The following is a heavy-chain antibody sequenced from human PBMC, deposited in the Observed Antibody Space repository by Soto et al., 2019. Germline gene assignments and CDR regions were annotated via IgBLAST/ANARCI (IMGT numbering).Heavy chain of an antibody. J-gene: IGHJ5*02. CDR3: AGASDSTWYNWLDP. D-gene: IGHD4-4*01. V-gene: IGHV1-69*13. CDR2: IIPTFGTT. CDR1: GGNFSSNG. Sequence: SVKVSCKAPGGNFSSNGIRWVRQAPGQGLELMGGIIPTFGTTNYAHKFRGRVAITADESTGTAYMELSSLRSDDTAVYYCAGASDSTWYNWLDPWGQGTLVTVSS.